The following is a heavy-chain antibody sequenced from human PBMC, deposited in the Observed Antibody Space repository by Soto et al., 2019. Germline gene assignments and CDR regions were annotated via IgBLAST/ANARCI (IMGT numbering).Heavy chain of an antibody. CDR3: VRDSRTGCSSINCYMH. J-gene: IGHJ4*02. CDR2: IWHTGRP. Sequence: QLQLRESGPGLVQPSGTLSLTCDVSGDSLTNNHWWSWVRQAPGKGLEWIGEIWHTGRPNYNPSLKSRVAISIDKSKNQFSLKWSSVTAADTAVYYCVRDSRTGCSSINCYMHWGQGTLVTVSS. CDR1: GDSLTNNHW. V-gene: IGHV4-4*02. D-gene: IGHD2-15*01.